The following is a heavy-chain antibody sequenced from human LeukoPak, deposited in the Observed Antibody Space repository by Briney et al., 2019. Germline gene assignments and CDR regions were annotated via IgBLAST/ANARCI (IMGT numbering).Heavy chain of an antibody. CDR1: GFTFSSYE. J-gene: IGHJ4*02. V-gene: IGHV3-48*03. D-gene: IGHD3-16*01. CDR2: ISSSGSTI. CDR3: ASARLGEFDY. Sequence: PGGSLRLSCAASGFTFSSYEMDWVRQAPGKGLEWVSYISSSGSTIYYADSVKGRFTISRDNAKNSLYLQMNSLRAEDTAVYYCASARLGEFDYWGQGTLVTVSS.